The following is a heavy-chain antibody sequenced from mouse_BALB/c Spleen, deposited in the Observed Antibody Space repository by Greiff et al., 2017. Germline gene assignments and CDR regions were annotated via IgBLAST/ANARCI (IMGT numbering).Heavy chain of an antibody. CDR1: GFSLTSYG. Sequence: VKVVESGPGLVAPSQSLSITCTVSGFSLTSYGVSWVRQPPGKGLEWLGVIWGDGSTNNHSALISRLRISKDNSKSQVFLKLNSLQTDDTATCYCATHYYGGSQAWCADWGQGTLVTVSA. V-gene: IGHV2-3*01. D-gene: IGHD1-1*01. CDR3: ATHYYGGSQAWCAD. CDR2: IWGDGST. J-gene: IGHJ3*01.